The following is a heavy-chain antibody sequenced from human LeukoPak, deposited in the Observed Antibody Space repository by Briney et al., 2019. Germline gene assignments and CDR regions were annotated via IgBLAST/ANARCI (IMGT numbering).Heavy chain of an antibody. D-gene: IGHD6-19*01. CDR2: IYHSGST. CDR3: ARAVSVAGTWSSLDY. Sequence: SETLSLTCAVSGGSISSSNWWSWVRQPPGKGLEWIGEIYHSGSTNYNPSLKSRVTIPVDKSKNQFSLKLSSVTAADTAVYYCARAVSVAGTWSSLDYWGQGTLVTVSS. CDR1: GGSISSSNW. V-gene: IGHV4-4*02. J-gene: IGHJ4*02.